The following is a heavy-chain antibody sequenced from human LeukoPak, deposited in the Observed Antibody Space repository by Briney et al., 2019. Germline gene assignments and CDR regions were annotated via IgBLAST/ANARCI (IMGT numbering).Heavy chain of an antibody. D-gene: IGHD5-18*01. J-gene: IGHJ4*02. CDR1: GGSISSGGYY. CDR3: ARDPFPGYSTTWEPGY. V-gene: IGHV4-31*03. CDR2: IYYSGRT. Sequence: SQTLSLTCTVSGGSISSGGYYWSWIRQHPGKGLEWIAYIYYSGRTYYNPSLQSRVTISLDTSKNQFSLSLSSVTAADTAVYYCARDPFPGYSTTWEPGYWGQGTLVTVSS.